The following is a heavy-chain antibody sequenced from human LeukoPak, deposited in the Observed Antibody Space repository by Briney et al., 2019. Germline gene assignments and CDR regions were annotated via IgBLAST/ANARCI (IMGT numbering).Heavy chain of an antibody. V-gene: IGHV1-8*01. Sequence: ASVKVSCKASGYSFTNYDINWVRQATGHGREWMGWMNPNSDSVGYAQKFQGRVTMTRNASISVAYMELSSLTSEDAAVYYCTRGASDHWGENYFDYWGQGSLVTVSS. CDR2: MNPNSDSV. CDR1: GYSFTNYD. CDR3: TRGASDHWGENYFDY. D-gene: IGHD7-27*01. J-gene: IGHJ4*02.